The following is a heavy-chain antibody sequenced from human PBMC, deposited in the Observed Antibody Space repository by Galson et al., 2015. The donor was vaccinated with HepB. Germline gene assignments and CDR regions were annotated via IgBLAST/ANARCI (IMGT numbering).Heavy chain of an antibody. CDR2: MAYDGKRT. D-gene: IGHD3-10*01. CDR3: ARDGRYYGTDLGAHH. CDR1: GFILNRHG. Sequence: SMRPPCGATGFILNRHGMHWVRQAPCKGLEWVGVMAYDGKRTYYGDSVKGRLPNSSDNSRNTVFLQMNTLRPEDTAHYYCARDGRYYGTDLGAHHWGQGTLVVVSS. V-gene: IGHV3-33*05. J-gene: IGHJ1*01.